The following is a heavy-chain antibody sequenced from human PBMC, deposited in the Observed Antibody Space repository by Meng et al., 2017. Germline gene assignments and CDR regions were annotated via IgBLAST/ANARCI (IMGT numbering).Heavy chain of an antibody. V-gene: IGHV3-74*01. D-gene: IGHD1-1*01. CDR1: GFTFNNYW. J-gene: IGHJ4*02. CDR3: LDEAPRSDY. Sequence: EVQLVESGGGLVQPGGSLGLSGAASGFTFNNYWMHWVRQVPGKGLVWVSRISGDGSITNYADSVKGRFTISRDNAKNTLYLQMNSLRPEDTAVYYCLDEAPRSDYWGQGSLVTVSS. CDR2: ISGDGSIT.